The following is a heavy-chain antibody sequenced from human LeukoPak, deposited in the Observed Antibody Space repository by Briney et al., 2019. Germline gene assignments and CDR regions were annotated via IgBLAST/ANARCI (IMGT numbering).Heavy chain of an antibody. Sequence: ASVKVSCKASGYTFTSYGISWVRQAPGQGLEWMGWISAYNGNTNYAQKLQGRVTMTTDTSTSTAYMELRSLRSDDTAVYYCARGAKYGSGSYWGMDVWGKGTTVTISS. D-gene: IGHD3-10*01. CDR2: ISAYNGNT. J-gene: IGHJ6*04. V-gene: IGHV1-18*01. CDR3: ARGAKYGSGSYWGMDV. CDR1: GYTFTSYG.